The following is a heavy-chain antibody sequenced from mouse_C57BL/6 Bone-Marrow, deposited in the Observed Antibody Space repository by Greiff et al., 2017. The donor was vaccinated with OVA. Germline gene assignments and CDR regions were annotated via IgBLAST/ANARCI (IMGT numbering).Heavy chain of an antibody. D-gene: IGHD1-1*02. CDR2: FYPGRGSI. Sequence: QVQLKQSGAELVKPGASVKLSCKASGYPFTEYPIHWVKQRSGQGLEWIGWFYPGRGSIKYNEKFKDKDTLTADKTSSKVYMRLSRLTSEVSAVYFNASRYGPYWYFDDWGTGTTVTVSS. CDR1: GYPFTEYP. V-gene: IGHV1-62-2*01. J-gene: IGHJ1*03. CDR3: ASRYGPYWYFDD.